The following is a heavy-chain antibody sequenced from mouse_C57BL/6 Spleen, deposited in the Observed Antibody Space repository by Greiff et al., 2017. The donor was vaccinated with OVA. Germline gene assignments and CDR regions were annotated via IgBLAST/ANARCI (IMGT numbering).Heavy chain of an antibody. CDR1: GYTFTSYW. CDR3: ARPDYGSSPFDY. V-gene: IGHV1-59*01. J-gene: IGHJ2*01. CDR2: IDPSDSYT. Sequence: VQLQQSGAELVRPGTSVKLSCKASGYTFTSYWMHWVKQRPGQGLEWIGVIDPSDSYTNYNQKFKGKATLTVDTSSSTAYMQLSSLTSEDSAVYYCARPDYGSSPFDYWGQGTTLTVSS. D-gene: IGHD1-1*01.